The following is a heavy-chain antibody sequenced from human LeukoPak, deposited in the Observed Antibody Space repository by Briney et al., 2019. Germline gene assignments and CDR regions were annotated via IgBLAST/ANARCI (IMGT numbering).Heavy chain of an antibody. CDR2: IYPGDPDT. D-gene: IGHD3-3*01. CDR1: GYSFTSYW. Sequence: GESLKISCKGSGYSFTSYWIGWVRQMPGKGLEWMGIIYPGDPDTRYSPSFQGQVTISADKSISTAYLQWSSLKASDTAMYYCARLGDYDFWSGYLSRSFDYWGQGTLVTVSS. V-gene: IGHV5-51*01. CDR3: ARLGDYDFWSGYLSRSFDY. J-gene: IGHJ4*02.